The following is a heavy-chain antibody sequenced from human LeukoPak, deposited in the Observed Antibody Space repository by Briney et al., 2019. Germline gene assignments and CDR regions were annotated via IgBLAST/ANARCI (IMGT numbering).Heavy chain of an antibody. CDR2: IYSGGST. CDR1: GFTVSSNY. Sequence: HPGGSLRLSCAASGFTVSSNYMNWVRQAPGKGLEWVSVIYSGGSTYYADSVKGRFTISRDNSKNTLYLQMNSLRAEDTAVYYCAKVAEVGATGYYYYMDVWGKGTTVTISS. V-gene: IGHV3-66*01. D-gene: IGHD1-26*01. CDR3: AKVAEVGATGYYYYMDV. J-gene: IGHJ6*03.